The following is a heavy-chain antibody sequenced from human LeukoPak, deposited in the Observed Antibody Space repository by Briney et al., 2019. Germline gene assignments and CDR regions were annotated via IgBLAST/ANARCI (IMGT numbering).Heavy chain of an antibody. CDR1: GGTFSSYA. J-gene: IGHJ3*02. CDR3: ARSYSSSWYDMSAFDI. V-gene: IGHV1-69*04. Sequence: ASAKVSCKSSGGTFSSYAISWVRQAPGQGLEWMGRIIPILGIANYAQKFQGRVTITADKSTSTAYMELSSLRSEDTAVYYCARSYSSSWYDMSAFDIWGQGTMVTVSS. D-gene: IGHD6-13*01. CDR2: IIPILGIA.